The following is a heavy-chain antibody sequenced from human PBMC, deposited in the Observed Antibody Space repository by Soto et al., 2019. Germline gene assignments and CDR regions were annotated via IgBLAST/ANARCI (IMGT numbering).Heavy chain of an antibody. CDR1: GFTFNNYA. CDR3: AKGRGGSGSLTPRVDF. J-gene: IGHJ4*02. D-gene: IGHD3-10*01. V-gene: IGHV3-23*01. Sequence: EVQLLESGGGLVQPGGSLSLSCAASGFTFNNYAMTWVRQAPGKGLEWVSAISGGGDTTSYADSVKGRFTVSRDGSKNPLYLQMSSLRAEDTALYYCAKGRGGSGSLTPRVDFWGQGTMVTVSS. CDR2: ISGGGDTT.